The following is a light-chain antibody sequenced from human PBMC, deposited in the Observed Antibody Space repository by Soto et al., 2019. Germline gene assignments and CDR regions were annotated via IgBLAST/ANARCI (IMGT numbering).Light chain of an antibody. CDR3: QQLNSFPIP. CDR1: QGISSF. J-gene: IGKJ3*01. Sequence: IQLTQSPSSLSASVGDRVTITCRASQGISSFLAWYQQKPGKAPNLLIYGASTLQSGVPSRFSDSGSGTDFTLTIGSLQPEDFATYYCQQLNSFPIPFGPGTKVDI. CDR2: GAS. V-gene: IGKV1-9*01.